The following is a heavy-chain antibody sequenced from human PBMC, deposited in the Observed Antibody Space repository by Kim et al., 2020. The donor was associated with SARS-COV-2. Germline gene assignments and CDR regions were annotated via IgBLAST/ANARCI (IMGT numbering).Heavy chain of an antibody. J-gene: IGHJ6*02. Sequence: SVKVSCKASGGTFSSYAISWVRQAPGQGLEWMGGIIPIFGTANYAQKFQGRVTITADESTSTAYMELSSLRSEDTAVYYCARGRMVVPAAITKDYYYYYGMDVWGQGTTVTVSS. V-gene: IGHV1-69*13. CDR2: IIPIFGTA. CDR3: ARGRMVVPAAITKDYYYYYGMDV. D-gene: IGHD2-2*01. CDR1: GGTFSSYA.